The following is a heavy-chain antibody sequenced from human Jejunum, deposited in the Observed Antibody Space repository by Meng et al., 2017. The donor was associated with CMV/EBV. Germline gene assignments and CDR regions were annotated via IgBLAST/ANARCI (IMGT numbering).Heavy chain of an antibody. V-gene: IGHV4-39*07. Sequence: VSGGSISSRDYYWGWVRQPPGKGLEWIGTIYYRGDTYYSPSLESRLTISVDTSKNQFSLRLRSVTAADTAVYYCARVTVVSQRFDYWGQGTLVTVSS. CDR3: ARVTVVSQRFDY. CDR1: GGSISSRDYY. CDR2: IYYRGDT. D-gene: IGHD2-21*02. J-gene: IGHJ4*02.